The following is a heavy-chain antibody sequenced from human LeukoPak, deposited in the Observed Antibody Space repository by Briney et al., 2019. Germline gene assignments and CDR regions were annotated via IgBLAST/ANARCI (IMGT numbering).Heavy chain of an antibody. V-gene: IGHV3-48*03. CDR3: ARDGTTNRYNWFDS. CDR2: ISDSGITE. CDR1: GFSLSSFQ. Sequence: GGSLRLSCAASGFSLSSFQMNWVRQAPGKGLEWISYISDSGITEYYADSVKGRFTISRDNAKNSLYLQVNSLTGEDTALYYCARDGTTNRYNWFDSWGQGTLVTVSS. D-gene: IGHD2-8*01. J-gene: IGHJ5*01.